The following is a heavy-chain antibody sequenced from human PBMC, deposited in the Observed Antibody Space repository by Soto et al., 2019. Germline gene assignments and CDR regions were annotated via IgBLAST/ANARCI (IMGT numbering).Heavy chain of an antibody. CDR3: ARSMYSTSAQLYYGMDV. CDR2: LSHRFLT. V-gene: IGHV4-38-2*01. Sequence: KASSPLSLPFSFSFSSLILGSFCFWLLPPPCKGLDLIGILSHRFLTYYNLSLKSRVTISVDTSKNQLSLKLSSATAADTAVYYCARSMYSTSAQLYYGMDVWGQGTTVTVSS. CDR1: FSSLILGSF. J-gene: IGHJ6*02. D-gene: IGHD6-6*01.